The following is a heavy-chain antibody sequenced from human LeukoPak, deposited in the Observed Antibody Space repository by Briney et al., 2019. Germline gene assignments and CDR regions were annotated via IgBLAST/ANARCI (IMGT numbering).Heavy chain of an antibody. Sequence: SETLSLTCAVYGGSFSGYYWSWIRQPPGKGLEWIGEINHSGSTNYNPSLKSRVTISVDTSMNQFSLKLSSVTAADTAVYYCARYVRNFLYNWFDPWGQGTLVTVSS. CDR2: INHSGST. CDR3: ARYVRNFLYNWFDP. V-gene: IGHV4-34*01. J-gene: IGHJ5*02. D-gene: IGHD1-14*01. CDR1: GGSFSGYY.